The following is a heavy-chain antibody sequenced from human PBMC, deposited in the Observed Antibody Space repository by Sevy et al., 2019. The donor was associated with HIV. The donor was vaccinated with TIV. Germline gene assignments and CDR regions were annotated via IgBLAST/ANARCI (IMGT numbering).Heavy chain of an antibody. D-gene: IGHD3-22*01. CDR2: ISSSSSYI. V-gene: IGHV3-21*06. J-gene: IGHJ4*02. Sequence: GGSLRLSCVVSGFIFSYYDMNWVRQAPGKGLEWVSSISSSSSYINYADSVKGRFTVSRDNDKNLLFLQMNSLSAEDTAFYYCARPGNYYDSSGFLYWGQGTLVTVSS. CDR3: ARPGNYYDSSGFLY. CDR1: GFIFSYYD.